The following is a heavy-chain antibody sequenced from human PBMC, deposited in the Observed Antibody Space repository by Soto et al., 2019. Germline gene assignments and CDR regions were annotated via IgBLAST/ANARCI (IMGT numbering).Heavy chain of an antibody. J-gene: IGHJ6*02. CDR2: IYYSGST. Sequence: SETLSLTGTVSGGSLRPYDWSWIRQTPGKGLEWIGYIYYSGSTYINPSLRSRVTMSIDTSKNLFSLHLSRVTAADTAIYYCARDLSLHILGGSYYGLDVCGQGTTVTVSS. D-gene: IGHD3-9*01. V-gene: IGHV4-59*01. CDR1: GGSLRPYD. CDR3: ARDLSLHILGGSYYGLDV.